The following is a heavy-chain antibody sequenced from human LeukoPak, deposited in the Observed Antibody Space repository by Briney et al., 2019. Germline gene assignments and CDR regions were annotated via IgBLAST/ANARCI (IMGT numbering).Heavy chain of an antibody. D-gene: IGHD2-8*01. J-gene: IGHJ6*04. CDR3: ARVWGPNVVSDV. Sequence: PSETLSLTCTVSGGSISGSYWSWIRQPPGKGLEWIGYIYYSGSTNYNPSLKSRVTISVDTSKNQFSLNLTSVTAADTAVYYCARVWGPNVVSDVWGKGTTVTVSS. CDR1: GGSISGSY. CDR2: IYYSGST. V-gene: IGHV4-59*01.